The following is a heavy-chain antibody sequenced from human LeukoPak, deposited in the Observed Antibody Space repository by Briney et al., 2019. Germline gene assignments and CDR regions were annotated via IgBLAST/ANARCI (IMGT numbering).Heavy chain of an antibody. D-gene: IGHD3-22*01. CDR2: IYYSGST. CDR1: GGSISRDIYY. Sequence: PSETLSLTCTVSGGSISRDIYYWGWIRQPPGKGLEWIGYIYYSGSTNYNPSLKSRVTISVDTSKDQFSLKLSSVTAADTAVYYCARDLWSRHSSGIRGWFDPWGQGTLVTVSS. J-gene: IGHJ5*02. CDR3: ARDLWSRHSSGIRGWFDP. V-gene: IGHV4-61*01.